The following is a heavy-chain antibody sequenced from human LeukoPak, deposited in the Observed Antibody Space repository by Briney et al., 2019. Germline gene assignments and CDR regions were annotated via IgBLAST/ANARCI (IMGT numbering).Heavy chain of an antibody. V-gene: IGHV5-51*01. CDR3: ARLSTRMGPFDY. J-gene: IGHJ4*02. CDR1: GYSFSSYW. Sequence: GESLKISCKASGYSFSSYWIGWVRQMPGKGLEWMGIIFPGDSDTRYSPSFQGQVTISADRSISTAYLQWSSLKASDTAIYYCARLSTRMGPFDYWGQGTLVSLSS. CDR2: IFPGDSDT. D-gene: IGHD1-1*01.